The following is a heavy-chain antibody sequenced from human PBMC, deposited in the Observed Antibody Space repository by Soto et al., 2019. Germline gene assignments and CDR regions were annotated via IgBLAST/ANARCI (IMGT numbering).Heavy chain of an antibody. J-gene: IGHJ6*02. D-gene: IGHD3-22*01. V-gene: IGHV1-46*01. Sequence: ASVKVSCKASGDTFSSYYMHWVRQAPGQGREWMGIINPGDGDTSYAQKFRGRVTMTRDTSTRTVYMELSSLISEDTAVYYCARAGEYYDSSAYYSIFYYYGMDVWGQGTTVTVSS. CDR2: INPGDGDT. CDR3: ARAGEYYDSSAYYSIFYYYGMDV. CDR1: GDTFSSYY.